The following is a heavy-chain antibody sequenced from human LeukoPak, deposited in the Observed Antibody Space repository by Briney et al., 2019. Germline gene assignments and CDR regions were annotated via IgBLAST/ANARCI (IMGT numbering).Heavy chain of an antibody. J-gene: IGHJ5*02. Sequence: PSQTLSLTCTVSGGSISSGDYYWSWIRQPPGKGLEWIGYIYHSGSTYYNPSLKSRVTISVDRSKNQFSLKLSSVTAADMAVYYCARARDCSSTSCYTSRFDPWGQGTLVTVSS. D-gene: IGHD2-2*02. V-gene: IGHV4-30-4*08. CDR2: IYHSGST. CDR1: GGSISSGDYY. CDR3: ARARDCSSTSCYTSRFDP.